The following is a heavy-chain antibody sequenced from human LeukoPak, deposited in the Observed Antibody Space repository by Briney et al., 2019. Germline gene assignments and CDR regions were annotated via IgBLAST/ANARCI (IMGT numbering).Heavy chain of an antibody. D-gene: IGHD3-22*01. J-gene: IGHJ4*02. CDR1: GGSISSYY. CDR3: ARDSGYDSSGYYFDY. Sequence: SETLSLTCTVSGGSISSYYWSWIRQPPGKGLEWIGYIYTSGSTNYNPSLKSRVTISVDTSKNQFSLKLSSVTAADTAVYYCARDSGYDSSGYYFDYWGQGTLVTVSS. V-gene: IGHV4-4*09. CDR2: IYTSGST.